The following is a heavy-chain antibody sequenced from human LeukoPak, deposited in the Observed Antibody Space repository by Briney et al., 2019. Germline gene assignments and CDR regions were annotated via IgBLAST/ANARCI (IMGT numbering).Heavy chain of an antibody. J-gene: IGHJ3*01. CDR3: AAELYGVYTDCCTFHL. Sequence: SVKVSCKTSGFTLSTSAVQWVRQARGQRLEWIGWIIVGSGATNYAQSLQGRFTITRDMSTNTAYMELSSLGSEDSAVYYCAAELYGVYTDCCTFHLWGQGTLVTVSS. CDR1: GFTLSTSA. V-gene: IGHV1-58*01. CDR2: IIVGSGAT. D-gene: IGHD4-17*01.